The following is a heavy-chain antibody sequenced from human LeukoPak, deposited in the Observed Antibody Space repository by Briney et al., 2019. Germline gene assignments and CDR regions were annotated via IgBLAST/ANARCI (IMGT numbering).Heavy chain of an antibody. Sequence: GGSLRLSCAASGFTFSSYWMSWVRQAPGKGLEWVANIKQDGSEKYYVDSVKSRFTISRDNAKNSLYLQMNSLRAEDTAVYYCARRIAAAGTGWFDPWGQGTLVTVSS. J-gene: IGHJ5*02. D-gene: IGHD6-13*01. CDR3: ARRIAAAGTGWFDP. CDR2: IKQDGSEK. CDR1: GFTFSSYW. V-gene: IGHV3-7*01.